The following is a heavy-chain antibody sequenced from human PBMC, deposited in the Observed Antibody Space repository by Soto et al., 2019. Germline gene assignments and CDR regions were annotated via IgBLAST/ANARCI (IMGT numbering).Heavy chain of an antibody. J-gene: IGHJ4*02. D-gene: IGHD3-22*01. Sequence: PGGSLRLSCAASGFTLSDNYVSWIRQAPGKGLEWVSYISSSGSIIYYADSVKGRFTISRDNAKNSLYLQMNSLRAEDTAVYYCARDLGYYESDGYFDYWGQGALVTVSS. V-gene: IGHV3-11*01. CDR3: ARDLGYYESDGYFDY. CDR2: ISSSGSII. CDR1: GFTLSDNY.